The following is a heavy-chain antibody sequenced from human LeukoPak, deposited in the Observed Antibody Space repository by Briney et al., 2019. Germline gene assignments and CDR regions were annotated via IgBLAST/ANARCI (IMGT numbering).Heavy chain of an antibody. D-gene: IGHD1-26*01. CDR3: VTFVGQFDY. Sequence: SETLSLTCTVSGGSISGWYWSWIRQPPGEGLEWIGYIHYSGSTNYNPSLKSRVTISADTTKNHFSLKLSSVTAADTAVYYCVTFVGQFDYWGQGTLVTVSS. J-gene: IGHJ4*02. CDR2: IHYSGST. CDR1: GGSISGWY. V-gene: IGHV4-59*08.